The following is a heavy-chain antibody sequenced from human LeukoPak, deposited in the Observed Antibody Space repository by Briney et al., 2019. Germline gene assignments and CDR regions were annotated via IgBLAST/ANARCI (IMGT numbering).Heavy chain of an antibody. CDR2: IYTSGST. V-gene: IGHV4-4*07. J-gene: IGHJ6*03. Sequence: PSETLSLTCTVSGGSLSSYYWSWIRQPAGKGLEWIGRIYTSGSTNYNPSLKSRVTMSVDTSKNQFSLKLSSVTAADTAVYYCARFRENYYYYYMDVWGKGTTVTVSS. CDR1: GGSLSSYY. CDR3: ARFRENYYYYYMDV.